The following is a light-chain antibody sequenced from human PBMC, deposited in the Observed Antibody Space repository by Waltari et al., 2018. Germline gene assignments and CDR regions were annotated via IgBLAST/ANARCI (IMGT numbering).Light chain of an antibody. J-gene: IGLJ3*02. Sequence: QSALTQPPSASGSPGQPVTIPCPGTSSDVGGYIYASWFQQRPGKAPKVMIYEVSKGPSGVPDRFSGSKSGNTASLIVSGLQAEDEADYYCSSYAGSKFWVFGGGTKLTVL. CDR1: SSDVGGYIY. V-gene: IGLV2-8*01. CDR3: SSYAGSKFWV. CDR2: EVS.